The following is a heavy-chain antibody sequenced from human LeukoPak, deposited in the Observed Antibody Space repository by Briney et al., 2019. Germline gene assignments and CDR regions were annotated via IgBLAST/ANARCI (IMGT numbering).Heavy chain of an antibody. V-gene: IGHV4-39*01. J-gene: IGHJ5*02. CDR1: GGSISSSSYY. Sequence: SETLSLTCTVSGGSISSSSYYWGWIRQPPGKGLEWIGSIYYSGSTYYNPSPKSRVTISVDTSKNQFSLKLSSVTAADTAVYYCARHSTRDMIVAWFDPWGQGTLVTVSS. CDR2: IYYSGST. CDR3: ARHSTRDMIVAWFDP. D-gene: IGHD3-22*01.